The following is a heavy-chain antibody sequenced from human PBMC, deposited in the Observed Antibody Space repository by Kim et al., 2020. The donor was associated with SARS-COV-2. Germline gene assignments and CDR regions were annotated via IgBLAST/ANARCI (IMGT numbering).Heavy chain of an antibody. V-gene: IGHV3-23*01. Sequence: GGSLRLSCAASGFTFSTSAMFWVRQAPGKGREWVSAISGDSAGTFYADSVKGRFTISRDNSKNTLYLQMNTLRVEDTAIYYCAKKPRYYYGMDVWGQGTTVTVSS. J-gene: IGHJ6*02. CDR2: ISGDSAGT. CDR3: AKKPRYYYGMDV. CDR1: GFTFSTSA.